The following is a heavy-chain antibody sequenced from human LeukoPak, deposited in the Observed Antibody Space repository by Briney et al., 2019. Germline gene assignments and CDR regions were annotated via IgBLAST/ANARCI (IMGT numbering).Heavy chain of an antibody. CDR3: VRDWEGFNFDI. D-gene: IGHD1-26*01. J-gene: IGHJ3*02. CDR1: GGSVSSYY. CDR2: VYNSGST. V-gene: IGHV4-59*02. Sequence: KASETLSLTCTVSGGSVSSYYWSWVRQPPGEGLEWIAYVYNSGSTNCNPSLKSRVTISVDRSKNQFSLKMNSVTAADTAVYYCVRDWEGFNFDIWGQGTMVTVSS.